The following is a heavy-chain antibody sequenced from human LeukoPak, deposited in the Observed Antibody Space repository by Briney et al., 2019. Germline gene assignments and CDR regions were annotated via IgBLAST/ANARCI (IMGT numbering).Heavy chain of an antibody. J-gene: IGHJ4*02. CDR2: IIPIFGTA. V-gene: IGHV1-69*05. D-gene: IGHD2-2*01. CDR1: GYTFTGYY. CDR3: ASLSPRYCSSTSCYFDHLTN. Sequence: ASVKVSCKASGYTFTGYYMHWVRQAPGQGLEWMGGIIPIFGTANYAQKFQGRVTITTDESTSTAYMELSSLRSEDTAVYYCASLSPRYCSSTSCYFDHLTNWGQGTLVTVSS.